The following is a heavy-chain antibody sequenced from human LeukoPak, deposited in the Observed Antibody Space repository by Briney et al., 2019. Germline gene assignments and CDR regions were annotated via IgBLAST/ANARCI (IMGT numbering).Heavy chain of an antibody. V-gene: IGHV1-2*02. CDR2: INPNSGGT. D-gene: IGHD3-22*01. CDR1: GYTFTGYY. Sequence: ASVKVSCKASGYTFTGYYMHWLRQAPGQGLEWMGWINPNSGGTNYAQKFQGRVTMTRDTSISTAYMELSRLRSDDTAVYYCARVRGDSSGYYYYNAFDIWGQGTMVTASS. J-gene: IGHJ3*02. CDR3: ARVRGDSSGYYYYNAFDI.